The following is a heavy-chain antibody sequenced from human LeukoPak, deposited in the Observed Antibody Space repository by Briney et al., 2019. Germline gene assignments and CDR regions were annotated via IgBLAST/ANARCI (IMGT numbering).Heavy chain of an antibody. CDR3: ARDLVWSGYYTLDY. V-gene: IGHV3-33*01. Sequence: PGRSLRLSCAASGFTFSSYDMHWVRQAPGKGLDWVAVIWYDGSKVYYADSVKGRFNISRDNSRNTLYLQMNSLRAEDTAVYYCARDLVWSGYYTLDYWGQGTLVTVSS. CDR2: IWYDGSKV. J-gene: IGHJ4*02. D-gene: IGHD3-3*01. CDR1: GFTFSSYD.